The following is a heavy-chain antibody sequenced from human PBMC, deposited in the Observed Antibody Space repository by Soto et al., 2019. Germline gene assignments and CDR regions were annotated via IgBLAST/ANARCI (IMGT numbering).Heavy chain of an antibody. CDR2: IKSKTDGGTT. CDR3: PTDIVVVVAAISEYFQH. CDR1: GFTFSNAW. J-gene: IGHJ1*01. V-gene: IGHV3-15*07. Sequence: EVQLVESGGGLVKPGGSLRLSCAASGFTFSNAWMNWVRQAPGKGLEWVGRIKSKTDGGTTDYAAPVKGRFTISRDDSKHTLYLHMNRLNTEDTAVYYCPTDIVVVVAAISEYFQHWGQGTLVTVSS. D-gene: IGHD2-15*01.